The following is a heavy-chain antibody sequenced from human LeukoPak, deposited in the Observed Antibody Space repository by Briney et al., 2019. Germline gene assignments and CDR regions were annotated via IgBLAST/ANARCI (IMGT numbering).Heavy chain of an antibody. CDR2: ISSSSSTI. J-gene: IGHJ4*02. CDR1: GFTFSSYS. CDR3: ASVSYCGGDCYSNFDY. V-gene: IGHV3-48*01. Sequence: PGGSLRLSCAASGFTFSSYSMNWVRQAPGKGLEWVSYISSSSSTIYYADSVKGRFTISRDNAKNSLYLQMNSLRAEDTAVYYCASVSYCGGDCYSNFDYWGQGTLVTVSS. D-gene: IGHD2-21*01.